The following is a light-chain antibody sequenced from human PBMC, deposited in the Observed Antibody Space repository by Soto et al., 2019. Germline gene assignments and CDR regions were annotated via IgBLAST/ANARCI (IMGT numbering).Light chain of an antibody. CDR2: AAS. CDR3: HRDNRFPRI. Sequence: DIQMTQSPSSVSASVGDRVTITCRASQGISNLLAWYQQKPGKAPKLLIYAASSLQSGVPSRFSGSGSGTDFTPTSSRLLQEDFGNYCCHRDNRFPRIFGPGTTVAIK. CDR1: QGISNL. V-gene: IGKV1-12*01. J-gene: IGKJ3*01.